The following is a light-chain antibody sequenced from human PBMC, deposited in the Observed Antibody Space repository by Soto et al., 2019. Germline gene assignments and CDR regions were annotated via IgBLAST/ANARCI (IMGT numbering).Light chain of an antibody. V-gene: IGKV1D-12*01. J-gene: IGKJ3*01. CDR1: QDISNW. CDR2: AAS. Sequence: DIQMTQSPSSVSAAVGDRVTITCRASQDISNWLAWYQQKPGKAPKLLIYAASSLQSGVPSRFSGSGSGTDFTLTISSLQPEDFATYYCQQSNSLCTLGPGTKVDIK. CDR3: QQSNSLCT.